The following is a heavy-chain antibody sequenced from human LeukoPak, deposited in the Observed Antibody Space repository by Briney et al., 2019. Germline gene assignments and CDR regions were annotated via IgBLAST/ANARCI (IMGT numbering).Heavy chain of an antibody. D-gene: IGHD6-19*01. J-gene: IGHJ4*02. CDR2: ISGSGGST. V-gene: IGHV3-23*01. Sequence: GGSLRLSCAASGFTFSSYAMSWVRQAPGKGLEWVSAISGSGGSTYYADSVKGRFTISRDNSKNTLYLQMNSLRAEDTAVYYCAGGGSYSSGWYFDYWGQGTLVTVSS. CDR1: GFTFSSYA. CDR3: AGGGSYSSGWYFDY.